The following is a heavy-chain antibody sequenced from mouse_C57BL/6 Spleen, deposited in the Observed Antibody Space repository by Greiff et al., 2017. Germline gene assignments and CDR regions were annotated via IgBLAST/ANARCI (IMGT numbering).Heavy chain of an antibody. CDR2: IDPETGGT. V-gene: IGHV1-15*01. Sequence: QVQLKQSGAELVRPGASVTLSCKASGYTFTDYEMHWVKQTPVPGLEWIGAIDPETGGTAYNQKFKGKAILTADKSSSTAYMELRSLTSEDSAVYYCTRWDYDVGAYWGQGTLVTVSA. CDR3: TRWDYDVGAY. D-gene: IGHD2-4*01. J-gene: IGHJ3*01. CDR1: GYTFTDYE.